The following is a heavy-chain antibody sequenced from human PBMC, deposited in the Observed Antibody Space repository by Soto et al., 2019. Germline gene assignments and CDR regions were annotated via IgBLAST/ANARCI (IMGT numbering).Heavy chain of an antibody. V-gene: IGHV4-59*01. CDR2: VYSGGGT. Sequence: TLSLTCTVNRANHRGDSLTWFGQSPGKGLEWIGYVYSGGGTNYSPSFMGRVTISVDTTDNQFSLKLNSVTAADTAVYYCAREKTPMSPHYFYHGMDVWGQGTTVT. CDR3: AREKTPMSPHYFYHGMDV. D-gene: IGHD3-3*01. CDR1: RANHRGDS. J-gene: IGHJ6*02.